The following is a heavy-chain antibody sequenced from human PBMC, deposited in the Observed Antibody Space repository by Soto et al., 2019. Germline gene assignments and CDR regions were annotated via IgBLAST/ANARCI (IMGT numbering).Heavy chain of an antibody. V-gene: IGHV3-23*01. D-gene: IGHD6-19*01. J-gene: IGHJ4*02. CDR3: AKGWVGCGWNNYFDY. Sequence: VGSLRLSCADSGFTFNSYAMSWVRQAPGKGLEWVSGTSGSGGSTYYADSVKGRFTISRDNSKNTLYLQMNSLRAEDTAVYYCAKGWVGCGWNNYFDYWGQGTLVTVSS. CDR1: GFTFNSYA. CDR2: TSGSGGST.